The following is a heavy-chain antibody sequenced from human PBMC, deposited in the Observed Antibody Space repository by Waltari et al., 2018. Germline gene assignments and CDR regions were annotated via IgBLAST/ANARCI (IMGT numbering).Heavy chain of an antibody. Sequence: QVQLQESGPGLVKPSGTLSLTCAVSGGSISRSNWWSWVRQPQGTGLEWIGEIYHSGSTNYNPSLKSRVTISVDKSKNQFSLKLSSVTAADTAVYYCAREGIRYFDWLLPAGYYYGMDVWGQGTTVTVSS. V-gene: IGHV4-4*02. D-gene: IGHD3-9*01. J-gene: IGHJ6*02. CDR3: AREGIRYFDWLLPAGYYYGMDV. CDR1: GGSISRSNW. CDR2: IYHSGST.